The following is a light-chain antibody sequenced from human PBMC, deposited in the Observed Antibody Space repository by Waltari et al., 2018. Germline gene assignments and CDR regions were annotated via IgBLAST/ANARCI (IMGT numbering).Light chain of an antibody. V-gene: IGLV2-14*03. CDR2: DVT. Sequence: QSALTQPASVSGSPGQSITISCTATSSDVGEYKYVSWYQQHPGKVPKLLIYDVTNRPSGISYRFSGSKSGYTASLTISGLQAEDEADYYCSSYTTRSTRVFGTGTKVTVL. CDR1: SSDVGEYKY. CDR3: SSYTTRSTRV. J-gene: IGLJ1*01.